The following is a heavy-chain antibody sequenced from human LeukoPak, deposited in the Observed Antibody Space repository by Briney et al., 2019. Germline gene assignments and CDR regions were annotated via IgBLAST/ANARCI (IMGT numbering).Heavy chain of an antibody. D-gene: IGHD6-25*01. J-gene: IGHJ4*02. CDR2: IKQDGSEK. CDR3: ARGSGWIIEY. V-gene: IGHV3-7*01. CDR1: GFTLSSHW. Sequence: GGSLRLSCAASGFTLSSHWMTWVRQAPGKGLEWVANIKQDGSEKYYVGPVKGRFTISRDNAKNSLYLQMNSLRAEDTAVYYCARGSGWIIEYWGQGTLVTVSS.